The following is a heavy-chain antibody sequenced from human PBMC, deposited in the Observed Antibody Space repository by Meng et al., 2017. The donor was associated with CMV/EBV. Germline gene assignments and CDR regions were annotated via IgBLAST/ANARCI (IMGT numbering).Heavy chain of an antibody. Sequence: QVQLVEPGGGGVQPGRSLRLSCAASGFTFSSYAMHWVRQAPGKGLEWVAVISYDGSNKYYADSVKGRFTISRDNSKNTLYLQMNSLRAEDTAVYYCARGDYFDYWGQGTLVTVSS. CDR2: ISYDGSNK. CDR1: GFTFSSYA. J-gene: IGHJ4*02. CDR3: ARGDYFDY. V-gene: IGHV3-30-3*01.